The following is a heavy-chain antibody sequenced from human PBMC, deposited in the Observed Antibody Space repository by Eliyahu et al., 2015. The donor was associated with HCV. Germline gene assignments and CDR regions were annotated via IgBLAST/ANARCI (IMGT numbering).Heavy chain of an antibody. CDR1: GFTFSSXA. D-gene: IGHD1-26*01. J-gene: IGHJ6*02. CDR2: ISGSGGST. Sequence: EVQLLESGGGLVQPGGSLRLSCAASGFTFSSXAMRWVRQAPGRGLEWVSAISGSGGSTYYADSVKGRFTISRDNSKNTLYLQMNSLRAEDTAVYYCAKAHSGSYFEPKYYYYGMDVWGQGTTVTVSS. V-gene: IGHV3-23*01. CDR3: AKAHSGSYFEPKYYYYGMDV.